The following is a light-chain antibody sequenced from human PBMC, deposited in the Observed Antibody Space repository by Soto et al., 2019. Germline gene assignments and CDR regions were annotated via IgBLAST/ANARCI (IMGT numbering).Light chain of an antibody. V-gene: IGLV3-1*01. Sequence: SYELTQPPSVSVSPGQTASITCSGDKLGDKYACWYQQKPGQSPVLVIYQDSKRPSGIPERFSGSNSGNTATLTISGTQAMDEADYYCQAWDSSTAWNVFGTGTKLTAL. J-gene: IGLJ1*01. CDR1: KLGDKY. CDR3: QAWDSSTAWNV. CDR2: QDS.